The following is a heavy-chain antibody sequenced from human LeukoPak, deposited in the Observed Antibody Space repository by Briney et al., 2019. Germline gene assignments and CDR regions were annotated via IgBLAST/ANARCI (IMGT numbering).Heavy chain of an antibody. J-gene: IGHJ4*02. V-gene: IGHV3-66*01. Sequence: GGSLRLSCAASGFTVSRNYMSWVRQAPGKGLEWVSVIYSGGRTYYADSVKGRFTISRDNSKNTLYLQMNRLRAEDTAVYYCARNPFGGFSFDHWGQGTLVTVSS. CDR2: IYSGGRT. CDR1: GFTVSRNY. CDR3: ARNPFGGFSFDH. D-gene: IGHD2-15*01.